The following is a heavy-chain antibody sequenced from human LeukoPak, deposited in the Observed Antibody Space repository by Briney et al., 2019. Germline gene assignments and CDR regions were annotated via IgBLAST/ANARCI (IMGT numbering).Heavy chain of an antibody. CDR2: INPNSGGT. Sequence: GASVTVSCKASGYTFTGYYMHWVRQAPGQGLEWMGWINPNSGGTNYAQKFQGRVTMTRDTSISTAYMELSRLRSDDTAVYYCARGGQYVLHYDSSGYPPRGHWGQGTLVTVSS. V-gene: IGHV1-2*02. CDR3: ARGGQYVLHYDSSGYPPRGH. CDR1: GYTFTGYY. D-gene: IGHD3-22*01. J-gene: IGHJ4*02.